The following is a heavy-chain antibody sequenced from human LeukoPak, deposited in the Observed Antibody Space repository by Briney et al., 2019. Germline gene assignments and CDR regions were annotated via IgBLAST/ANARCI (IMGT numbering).Heavy chain of an antibody. Sequence: PSETLSLTCTVSGGSIRSHYWSWIRQPPGKGLEWIGSIYYRGSTYYNPSLKSRVAISLDTSRNQFSLRLTSVTAADTAVYYCARNPECGTACFYGMDAWGQGTTATVSS. V-gene: IGHV4-59*11. CDR1: GGSIRSHY. J-gene: IGHJ6*02. CDR3: ARNPECGTACFYGMDA. D-gene: IGHD2-15*01. CDR2: IYYRGST.